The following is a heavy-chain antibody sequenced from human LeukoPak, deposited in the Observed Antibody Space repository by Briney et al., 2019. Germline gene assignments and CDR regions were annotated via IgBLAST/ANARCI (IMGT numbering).Heavy chain of an antibody. J-gene: IGHJ4*02. V-gene: IGHV3-23*01. CDR2: ISGSGGST. CDR1: GFTFSSYA. CDR3: AKGDYGDYPLNFDY. Sequence: PGGSLRLSCAASGFTFSSYAMSWVRQAPGKGLEWVSAISGSGGSTYYADSVKGRFTISRDNSKNTLYLQMNSLRVEDTAGYYCAKGDYGDYPLNFDYWGQGTLVTVSS. D-gene: IGHD4-17*01.